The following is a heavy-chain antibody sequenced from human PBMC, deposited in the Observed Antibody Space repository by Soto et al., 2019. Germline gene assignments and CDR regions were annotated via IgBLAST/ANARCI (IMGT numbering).Heavy chain of an antibody. CDR3: ARADYGDDDY. CDR1: GYTFSSYR. Sequence: QVQLVQSGAEVKKPGASVKVSCKASGYTFSSYRISWVRQAPGQGPEWMGWIHAYNGDTKYAQKFQDRLIMTTDKSTSTAYMELRSLTSDDTAVYYCARADYGDDDYWGQGTLVTVSS. CDR2: IHAYNGDT. V-gene: IGHV1-18*01. D-gene: IGHD4-17*01. J-gene: IGHJ4*02.